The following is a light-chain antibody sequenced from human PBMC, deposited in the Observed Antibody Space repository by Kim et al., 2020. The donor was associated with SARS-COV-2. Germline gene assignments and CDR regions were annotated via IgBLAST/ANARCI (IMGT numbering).Light chain of an antibody. J-gene: IGKJ2*01. V-gene: IGKV3-15*01. CDR3: QQYNEWPPFT. Sequence: EVVMTQSPATLSVSPGERVTLSCRASQSVSNNLAWYRQTPGQPPRLLIYGASIRAAGIRDRFSGSGSGTDFTLTISSLQSEDFALYYCQQYNEWPPFTFGQGTKLEI. CDR2: GAS. CDR1: QSVSNN.